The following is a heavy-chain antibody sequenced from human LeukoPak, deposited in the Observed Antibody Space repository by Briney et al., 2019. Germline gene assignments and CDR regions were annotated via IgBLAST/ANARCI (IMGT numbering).Heavy chain of an antibody. CDR1: GYTFTGYY. D-gene: IGHD3-3*01. CDR3: AREVNGVVIPKYYYYYMDV. CDR2: INPNSGGT. Sequence: ASVKVSCKASGYTFTGYYIHWLRQAPGQALEWMGWINPNSGGTNYAQKIQGRVTMTTDTSTSTAYMELRSLRSDDTAVYYCAREVNGVVIPKYYYYYMDVWGKGTTVTVSS. J-gene: IGHJ6*03. V-gene: IGHV1-2*02.